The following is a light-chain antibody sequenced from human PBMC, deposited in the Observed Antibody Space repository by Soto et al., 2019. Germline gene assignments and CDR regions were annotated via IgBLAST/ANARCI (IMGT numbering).Light chain of an antibody. CDR3: APWDDSLGGFYV. V-gene: IGLV1-47*02. J-gene: IGLJ1*01. Sequence: QSVLTQPPSASGTPGQRVTISCSGSSSNIGSNYVYWYQQLPGTAPKLLIYSNNQRPSGVPDRFSGSKSGTSASLAISGLRSEDEADYYCAPWDDSLGGFYVFGTGTKVTVL. CDR2: SNN. CDR1: SSNIGSNY.